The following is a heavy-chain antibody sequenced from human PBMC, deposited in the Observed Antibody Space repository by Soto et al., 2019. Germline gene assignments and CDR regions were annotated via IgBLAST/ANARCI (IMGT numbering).Heavy chain of an antibody. D-gene: IGHD5-12*01. CDR1: GFTVSSSNY. V-gene: IGHV3-53*01. J-gene: IGHJ4*02. CDR2: IYTGGTT. CDR3: HGYGY. Sequence: EVQLVESGGGLIQPGGSLRLSCVVSGFTVSSSNYMSWVRQAPGKGLEWVSVIYTGGTTYYADSVKGRFTISRDNSKNTRYLQMNSLSAEDTAVYYCHGYGYWGQGTLVTVSS.